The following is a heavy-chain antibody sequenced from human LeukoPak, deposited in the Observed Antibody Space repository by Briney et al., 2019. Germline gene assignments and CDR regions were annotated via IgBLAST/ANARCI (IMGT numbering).Heavy chain of an antibody. CDR2: IIPIFGIA. CDR3: ARQGPTYYDSSGYYYAEDYYMDV. CDR1: GGTFSSNA. Sequence: SVKVSCKASGGTFSSNAISWVRQAPGQGLEWMGGIIPIFGIANYAQKFQDRVTITADKSTSTAYMELSSLRSEDTAVYYCARQGPTYYDSSGYYYAEDYYMDVWGKGTTVTVS. D-gene: IGHD3-22*01. J-gene: IGHJ6*03. V-gene: IGHV1-69*10.